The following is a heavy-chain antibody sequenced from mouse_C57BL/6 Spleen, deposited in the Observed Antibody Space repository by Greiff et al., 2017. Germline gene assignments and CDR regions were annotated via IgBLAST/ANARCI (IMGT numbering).Heavy chain of an antibody. D-gene: IGHD2-1*01. CDR2: IYPRSGNT. Sequence: QVQLQQSGAELARPGASVKLSCKASGYTFTRYDISWVKQRTGQGLEWIGEIYPRSGNTYYNEKFKGKATLTADKSSNTAYMELRSLTSEDSAVYICARSWMITTSCYAMDYWGQGTSVTVSS. J-gene: IGHJ4*01. CDR3: ARSWMITTSCYAMDY. V-gene: IGHV1-81*01. CDR1: GYTFTRYD.